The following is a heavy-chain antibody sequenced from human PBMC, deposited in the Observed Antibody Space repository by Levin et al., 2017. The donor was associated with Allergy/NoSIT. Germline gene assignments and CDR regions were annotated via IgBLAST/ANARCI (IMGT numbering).Heavy chain of an antibody. CDR3: VRQGDRGRWFDP. CDR2: IYYTGST. V-gene: IGHV4-39*01. J-gene: IGHJ5*02. Sequence: SQTLSLTCTVSGGSISSSSYYWGWVRQPPGKELEWIGSIYYTGSTYYNPSLKSRVTISMDTSKNQFSLKLSSVTAADTAMYHCVRQGDRGRWFDPWGQGTLVTVSS. D-gene: IGHD3-16*01. CDR1: GGSISSSSYY.